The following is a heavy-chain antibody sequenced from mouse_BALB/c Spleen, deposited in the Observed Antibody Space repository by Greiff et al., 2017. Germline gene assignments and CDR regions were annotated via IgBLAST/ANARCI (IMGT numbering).Heavy chain of an antibody. Sequence: DVQLRESGPGLVKPSQSLSLTCTVTGYSITSDYAWNWIRQFPGNKLEWMGYISYSGSTSYNPSLKSRISITRDTSKNQFFLQLNSVTTEDTATYYCARRGDGQLGLREMDYWGQGTSVTVSS. V-gene: IGHV3-2*02. CDR1: GYSITSDYA. CDR2: ISYSGST. D-gene: IGHD3-1*01. J-gene: IGHJ4*01. CDR3: ARRGDGQLGLREMDY.